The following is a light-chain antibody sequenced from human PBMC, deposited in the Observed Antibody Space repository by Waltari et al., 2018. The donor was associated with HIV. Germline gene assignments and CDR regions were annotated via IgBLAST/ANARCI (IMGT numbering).Light chain of an antibody. CDR3: SSYTTSSTVV. CDR1: SSAVGDSKY. J-gene: IGLJ3*02. Sequence: QSALTQPASVSGSPGQSITIPCTATSSAVGDSKYVSWYQQYPGKAPKLMIYEVNNRPSGVSNRFSGSKSGHTASLTISGLQTEDEGDYYCSSYTTSSTVVFGGGTKLTVL. V-gene: IGLV2-14*01. CDR2: EVN.